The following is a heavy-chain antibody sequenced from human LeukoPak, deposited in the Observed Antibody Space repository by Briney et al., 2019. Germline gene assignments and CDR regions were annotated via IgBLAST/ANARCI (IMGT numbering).Heavy chain of an antibody. CDR1: GYTFTSHG. CDR3: ARDCGYQCLFDY. V-gene: IGHV1-18*01. CDR2: ISGYNGNT. Sequence: ASVKVSCKASGYTFTSHGISWVRQAPGQGLEWMGWISGYNGNTNYAQKSQGRVTMTTDTSTNAAHMELRSLRSDDTAVYYCARDCGYQCLFDYWGQGTLVTVSS. J-gene: IGHJ4*02. D-gene: IGHD5-12*01.